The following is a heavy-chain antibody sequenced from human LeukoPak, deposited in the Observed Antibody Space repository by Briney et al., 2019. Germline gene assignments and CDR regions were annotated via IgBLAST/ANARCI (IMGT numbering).Heavy chain of an antibody. V-gene: IGHV3-74*01. CDR2: INSDGSST. CDR1: GFTVSSNY. Sequence: GGSLRLSCAASGFTVSSNYMSWVRQAPGKGLEWVSRINSDGSSTSYADSVKGRFTISRDNAKNTLYLQMNSLRAEDTAVYYCARGWEGYFDYWGQGTLVTVSS. CDR3: ARGWEGYFDY. J-gene: IGHJ4*02. D-gene: IGHD1-26*01.